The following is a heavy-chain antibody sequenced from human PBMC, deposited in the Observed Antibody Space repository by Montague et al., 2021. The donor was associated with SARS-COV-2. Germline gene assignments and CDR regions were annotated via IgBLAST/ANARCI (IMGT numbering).Heavy chain of an antibody. Sequence: SETLSLTCTVSGGSISSYYWSWIRQPPGKGLEWIGYIYYSGSTNYNPSLKSRVTISVDTSKNQFSLKLSPVTAADTAVYYCAGTYYDFWSGFIHYYYMDVWGKGTTVTVSS. V-gene: IGHV4-59*01. CDR2: IYYSGST. CDR3: AGTYYDFWSGFIHYYYMDV. J-gene: IGHJ6*03. D-gene: IGHD3-3*01. CDR1: GGSISSYY.